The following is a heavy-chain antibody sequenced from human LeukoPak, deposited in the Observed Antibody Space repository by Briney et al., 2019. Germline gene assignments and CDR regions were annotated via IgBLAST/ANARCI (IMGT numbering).Heavy chain of an antibody. D-gene: IGHD5-12*01. Sequence: ASAKVSCKASGGTFSSYAISWVRQAPGQGLEWMGGIIPIFGTANYAQKFQGRVTITTDESTSTAYMELSSLRSEDTAVYYCARTTGYSGYDTDYYYMDVWGKGTTVTVSS. CDR1: GGTFSSYA. CDR3: ARTTGYSGYDTDYYYMDV. V-gene: IGHV1-69*05. J-gene: IGHJ6*03. CDR2: IIPIFGTA.